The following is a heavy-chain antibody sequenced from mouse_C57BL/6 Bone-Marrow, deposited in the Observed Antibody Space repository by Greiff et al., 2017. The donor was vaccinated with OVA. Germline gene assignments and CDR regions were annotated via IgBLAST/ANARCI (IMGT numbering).Heavy chain of an antibody. Sequence: QVQLQQSGPGLVQPSQSLSITCTVSGFSLTSYGVHWVRQSPGKGLEWLGVIWSGGSTDYNAAFISRLRISKHNSTSQVFSKMNSLQGDDTAIYYGARKGDYGNYHTLYYYAMDYWGKGTSVTVSS. CDR3: ARKGDYGNYHTLYYYAMDY. CDR2: IWSGGST. J-gene: IGHJ4*01. CDR1: GFSLTSYG. D-gene: IGHD2-1*01. V-gene: IGHV2-2*01.